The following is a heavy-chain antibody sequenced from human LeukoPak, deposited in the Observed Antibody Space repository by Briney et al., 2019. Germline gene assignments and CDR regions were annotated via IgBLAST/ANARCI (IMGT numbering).Heavy chain of an antibody. V-gene: IGHV1-18*01. D-gene: IGHD6-13*01. CDR1: GYTFMSYA. CDR2: ISGHNGQS. Sequence: ASVKVSCKASGYTFMSYAISWVRQAPGQGLEWLGWISGHNGQSKYAQKFQGRVTLTTDSSTGAAYMELRSLRSDDTAIYYCARGRAAADDFDYWGQGPLVTVSS. J-gene: IGHJ4*02. CDR3: ARGRAAADDFDY.